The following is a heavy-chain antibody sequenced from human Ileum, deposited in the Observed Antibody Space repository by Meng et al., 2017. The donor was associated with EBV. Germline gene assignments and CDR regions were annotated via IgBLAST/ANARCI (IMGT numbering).Heavy chain of an antibody. CDR2: IHHTEST. V-gene: IGHV4-4*02. CDR3: ARESYSDSSGYYSLDY. CDR1: GGSISSSNW. Sequence: QVELQESGPGLVKPSGTLSLTCAVSGGSISSSNWWSWVRQAPGKGLEWIGEIHHTESTNYNPSLKSRVTISVDKSKNQFSLKLSSVTAADTAVYYCARESYSDSSGYYSLDYWGQGSLVTASPQ. J-gene: IGHJ4*02. D-gene: IGHD3-22*01.